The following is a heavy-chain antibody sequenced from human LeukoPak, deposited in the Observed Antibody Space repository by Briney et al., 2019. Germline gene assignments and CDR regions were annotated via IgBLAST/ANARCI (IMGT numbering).Heavy chain of an antibody. CDR1: GGSISGYY. Sequence: SETLSLTCTVSGGSISGYYWSWIRQPPGEGLECIGYIYYSGSTNYNPSLKGRVTISVDTSRNQFSLKLTSVTAADTAVYYCAKVSDRDSSGYYWGFEYWGQGTLVTVSS. D-gene: IGHD3-22*01. V-gene: IGHV4-59*08. J-gene: IGHJ4*02. CDR2: IYYSGST. CDR3: AKVSDRDSSGYYWGFEY.